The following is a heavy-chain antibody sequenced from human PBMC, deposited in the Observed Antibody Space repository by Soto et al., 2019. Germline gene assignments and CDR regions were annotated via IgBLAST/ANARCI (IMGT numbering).Heavy chain of an antibody. V-gene: IGHV4-59*12. CDR3: ASYLDTVTAHAFVI. D-gene: IGHD4-17*01. Sequence: SETLSLTCTVSGGSISSYYWSWIRQPPGKGLEWIGYIYYSGSTYYNPSLKSRVTISVDTFKNQFSLKLSSVTAADTAVYYCASYLDTVTAHAFVIWCPTTIVTV. CDR1: GGSISSYY. CDR2: IYYSGST. J-gene: IGHJ3*02.